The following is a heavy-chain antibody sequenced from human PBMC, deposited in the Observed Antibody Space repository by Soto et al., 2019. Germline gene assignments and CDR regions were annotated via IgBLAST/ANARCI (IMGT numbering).Heavy chain of an antibody. Sequence: GGSLRLSCAASGFTFSSYGMHWVRQAPGKWLEWVAVIWYDGSNKYYADSVKGRFTISRDNSKNTLYLQMNSLRAEDTAVYYCARDRLLWFGEFTPYYGVDVWGQGXTVTVSS. D-gene: IGHD3-10*01. CDR2: IWYDGSNK. CDR3: ARDRLLWFGEFTPYYGVDV. CDR1: GFTFSSYG. J-gene: IGHJ6*02. V-gene: IGHV3-33*01.